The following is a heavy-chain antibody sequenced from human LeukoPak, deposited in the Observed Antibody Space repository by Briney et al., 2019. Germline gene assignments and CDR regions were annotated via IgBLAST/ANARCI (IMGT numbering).Heavy chain of an antibody. V-gene: IGHV4-39*07. D-gene: IGHD3-16*01. CDR2: IYYSGAT. CDR3: ARDTIGIGLRLGEYTDY. CDR1: GGSISSTSYF. J-gene: IGHJ4*02. Sequence: SETLSLTCSVSGGSISSTSYFWGWIRQPPGKGLEWIGSIYYSGATYYNPSLKSRVTISVATSKNQFSLKLNSVTAADRAVYYCARDTIGIGLRLGEYTDYWGQGTLVTVSS.